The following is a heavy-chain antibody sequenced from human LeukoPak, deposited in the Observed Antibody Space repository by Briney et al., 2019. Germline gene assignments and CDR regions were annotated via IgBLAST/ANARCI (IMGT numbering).Heavy chain of an antibody. J-gene: IGHJ3*02. CDR3: ARDHMEGSSSGWYEGAFDI. CDR1: GGSINSGSYY. D-gene: IGHD6-19*01. CDR2: IYTSGTT. V-gene: IGHV4-61*02. Sequence: PSETLSLTCTVSGGSINSGSYYWSWIRQPAGKGLEWIGRIYTSGTTNYNPSLKSRVTISGDTSKNQFSLKLSSATAADTAVYYCARDHMEGSSSGWYEGAFDIWGQGTMVTVSS.